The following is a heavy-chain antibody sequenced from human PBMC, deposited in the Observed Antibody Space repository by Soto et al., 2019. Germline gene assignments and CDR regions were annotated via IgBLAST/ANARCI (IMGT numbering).Heavy chain of an antibody. V-gene: IGHV1-2*02. CDR2: INPNTGGT. Sequence: ASVKVSCKASGYTFTGYYLHWVRQAPGHGLEWMGWINPNTGGTNYAQKFQDRVTMTRDRSISTAYMELSSLRSDDTAVFYCARGACDFWTTYYTDFDFWGQGTVVTVSS. J-gene: IGHJ4*02. CDR3: ARGACDFWTTYYTDFDF. D-gene: IGHD3-3*01. CDR1: GYTFTGYY.